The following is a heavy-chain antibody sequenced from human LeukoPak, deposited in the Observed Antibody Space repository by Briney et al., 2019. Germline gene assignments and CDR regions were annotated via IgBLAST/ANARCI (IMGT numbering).Heavy chain of an antibody. V-gene: IGHV3-30*01. CDR3: ARGYCTVVWSTSCRLGGDFDY. Sequence: PGRSLRLSCAASGFTFSSYAMHWVRQAPGKGLEWVAVISYDGSNKYYADSVKGRFTISRDNFKNTLYLQMNSLRAEDTAVYYCARGYCTVVWSTSCRLGGDFDYWGQGTLVTVSS. D-gene: IGHD2-2*01. CDR1: GFTFSSYA. J-gene: IGHJ4*02. CDR2: ISYDGSNK.